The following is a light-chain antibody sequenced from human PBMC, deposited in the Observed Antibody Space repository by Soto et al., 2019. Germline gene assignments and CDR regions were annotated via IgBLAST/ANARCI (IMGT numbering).Light chain of an antibody. CDR2: DVS. J-gene: IGLJ1*01. V-gene: IGLV2-11*01. CDR3: CSYAGSYTYV. Sequence: QSVLTQPRSVSGSPGQSVTISCTGTSSVVGGYNYVSWYQQHPGKAPKLMIYDVSKRPSGVPDRFSGSKSGNTASLTISGLQAEDEADHYCCSYAGSYTYVFGTGTKATVL. CDR1: SSVVGGYNY.